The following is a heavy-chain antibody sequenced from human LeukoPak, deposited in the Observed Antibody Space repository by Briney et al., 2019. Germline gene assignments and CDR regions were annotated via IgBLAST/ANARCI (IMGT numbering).Heavy chain of an antibody. J-gene: IGHJ4*02. CDR3: AKGFSGTPCFDD. V-gene: IGHV4-34*01. CDR2: INHSGST. CDR1: GGSFSGYY. Sequence: PETLSLTCAVYGGSFSGYYWSWIRQPPGEGLEWIGEINHSGSTNYNPSLKSRVTISVDTSKNQFSLKLSSVTAADTAVYYCAKGFSGTPCFDDWGQGSLVTVSS. D-gene: IGHD6-19*01.